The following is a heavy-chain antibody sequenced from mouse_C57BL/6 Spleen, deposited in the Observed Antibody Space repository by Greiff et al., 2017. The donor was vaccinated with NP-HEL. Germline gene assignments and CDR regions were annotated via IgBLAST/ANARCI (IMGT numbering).Heavy chain of an antibody. CDR3: ARITTVVATSFYYYAMDY. D-gene: IGHD1-1*01. CDR1: GFSLTSYG. CDR2: IWSGGST. J-gene: IGHJ4*01. V-gene: IGHV2-2*01. Sequence: VKLQESGPGLVQPSQSLSITCTVSGFSLTSYGVHWVRQSPGKGLEWLGVIWSGGSTDYNAAFISRLSISKDNSKSQVFFKMNSLQADDTAIYYCARITTVVATSFYYYAMDYWGQGTSVTVSS.